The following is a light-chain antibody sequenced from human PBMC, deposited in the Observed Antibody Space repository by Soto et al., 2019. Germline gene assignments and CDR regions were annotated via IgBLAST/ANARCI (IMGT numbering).Light chain of an antibody. CDR1: SSDVGAYKY. CDR2: GVS. Sequence: QSVLTQPASVSGSPGQSITISCTGTSSDVGAYKYVSWYQQHPGKVPKLIIYGVSNRPSGVSNRFSGSKSGNTAFLTLSGLQPEDEADYYCSSFTGTTTLDVFGTGTKLTVL. CDR3: SSFTGTTTLDV. J-gene: IGLJ1*01. V-gene: IGLV2-14*03.